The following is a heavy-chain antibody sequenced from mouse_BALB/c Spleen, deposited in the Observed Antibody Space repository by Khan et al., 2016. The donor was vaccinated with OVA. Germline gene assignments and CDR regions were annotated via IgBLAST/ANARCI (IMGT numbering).Heavy chain of an antibody. D-gene: IGHD1-1*02. CDR3: ASGGRWFAH. V-gene: IGHV3-6*02. Sequence: EVQLQESGPGLVKPSQSLSLTCSVTGYSITSGYYWNWIRQFPGNKLEWMGYKVYDGCNNYNPSLKNRISITRDTSKNQFFLQVNSVTTEDTATYYCASGGRWFAHWGHGTLVTVSA. CDR1: GYSITSGYY. J-gene: IGHJ3*01. CDR2: KVYDGCN.